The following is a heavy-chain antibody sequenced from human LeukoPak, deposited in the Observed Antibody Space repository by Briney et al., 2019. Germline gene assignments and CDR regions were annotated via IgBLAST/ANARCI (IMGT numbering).Heavy chain of an antibody. CDR1: GFTFSTYV. CDR2: ISSNGDNT. J-gene: IGHJ4*02. V-gene: IGHV3-64D*06. Sequence: PGGSLRLSCSVSGFTFSTYVMHWVRQAPGKGLEYVSAISSNGDNTYYADSVKGRFTISRDNSKNTLYLQMSSLRADDTAVNYCVRGTGYWGQGTLVTVSS. CDR3: VRGTGY.